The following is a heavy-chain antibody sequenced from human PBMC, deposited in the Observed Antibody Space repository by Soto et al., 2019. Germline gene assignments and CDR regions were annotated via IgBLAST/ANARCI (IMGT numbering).Heavy chain of an antibody. CDR1: GFTFSRVS. J-gene: IGHJ4*02. D-gene: IGHD3-22*01. CDR2: ISSASSET. Sequence: PGGSLRLSCEASGFTFSRVSMNWVRQVPGKGLEWVASISSASSETWYADSVKGRFTISRDNANNSLYLQMNNLSADDTAVYYCARDTKMLAPLIYMDHWGRGTLVTVSS. CDR3: ARDTKMLAPLIYMDH. V-gene: IGHV3-21*01.